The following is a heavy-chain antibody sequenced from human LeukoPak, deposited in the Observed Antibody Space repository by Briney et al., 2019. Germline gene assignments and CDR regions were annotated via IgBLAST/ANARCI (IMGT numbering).Heavy chain of an antibody. J-gene: IGHJ6*02. CDR1: GFTFSRYS. D-gene: IGHD3-10*01. CDR2: ISDSSSYI. CDR3: ARDPGASHRYGVDV. V-gene: IGHV3-21*01. Sequence: GGSLRLSCAASGFTFSRYSMNWVRRAPGKGLEWVSPISDSSSYIYYADSVKGRFTISRDNAKNSLYLQMNSLRADDTAVYYCARDPGASHRYGVDVWGQGTTVTVSS.